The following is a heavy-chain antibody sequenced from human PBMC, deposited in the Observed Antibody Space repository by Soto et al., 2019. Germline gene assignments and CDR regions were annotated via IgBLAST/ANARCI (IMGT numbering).Heavy chain of an antibody. CDR1: GGSFSGYY. CDR3: ARERVVPSGPLYYFDY. Sequence: QVQLQQWGAGLLKPSETLSLNCAVYGGSFSGYYWTWIRQPPGTGLEWIGEINHNGLTNYNPSLKSRVTISVDKSNNQFSLKLNSVTAADTAVYYCARERVVPSGPLYYFDYWGQGTLVTVSS. V-gene: IGHV4-34*01. CDR2: INHNGLT. D-gene: IGHD2-2*01. J-gene: IGHJ4*02.